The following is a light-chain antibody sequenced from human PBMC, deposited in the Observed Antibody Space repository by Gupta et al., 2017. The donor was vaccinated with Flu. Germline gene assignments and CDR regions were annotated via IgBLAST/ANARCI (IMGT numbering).Light chain of an antibody. J-gene: IGLJ3*02. Sequence: QVVRTQSPSASASPGASVKLTYTLCSGQSANTIEWHLQQPEMGPRDLMKLNSEGSHSNGDGIPDRFSGSSSGAGRYLTISSLQSDDEDDYYCQTWATGVRVFGGGTKLTVL. CDR1: SGQSANT. V-gene: IGLV4-69*02. CDR3: QTWATGVRV. CDR2: LNSEGSH.